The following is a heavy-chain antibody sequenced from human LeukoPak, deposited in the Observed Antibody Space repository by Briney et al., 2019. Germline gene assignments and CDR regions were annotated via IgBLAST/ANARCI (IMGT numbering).Heavy chain of an antibody. Sequence: GASVKVSCKASGYTFTSYGISWVRQAPGQGLEWMGWISAYNGNKNYAQKLQGRVTMTTDTSTSTAYMELRSLRSDDTAVYYCARLYYDFWSGLNYYYYMDVWGKGTTVTVSS. CDR2: ISAYNGNK. CDR3: ARLYYDFWSGLNYYYYMDV. J-gene: IGHJ6*03. V-gene: IGHV1-18*01. D-gene: IGHD3-3*01. CDR1: GYTFTSYG.